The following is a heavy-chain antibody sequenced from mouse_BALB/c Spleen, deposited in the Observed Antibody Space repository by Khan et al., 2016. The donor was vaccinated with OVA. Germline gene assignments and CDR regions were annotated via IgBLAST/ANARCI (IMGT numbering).Heavy chain of an antibody. CDR2: IWAGGST. J-gene: IGHJ3*01. CDR1: GFSLTSYG. V-gene: IGHV2-9*02. Sequence: QVQLKQSGPGLVAPSQSLSITCTVSGFSLTSYGVHWVRQPPGKGLEWLGIIWAGGSTNYNSALMSRLSISKDNSKGQVFLKMNSLQNDDTAMYYCARATTSTPYWGQGTLVTVSA. D-gene: IGHD1-2*01. CDR3: ARATTSTPY.